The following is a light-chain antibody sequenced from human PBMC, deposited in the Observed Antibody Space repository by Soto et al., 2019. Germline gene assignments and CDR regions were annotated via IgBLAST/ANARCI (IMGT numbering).Light chain of an antibody. V-gene: IGKV3D-20*02. Sequence: EIVLTQSPGTLSLSPGERATLSCRASQSFSSSYLAWYQQKPGQAPRLLIYDASIRAAGIPARFSGSGSGTDFTLTISSLEPADFAVYYCQQRTNWPPWTFGQGTKV. CDR3: QQRTNWPPWT. J-gene: IGKJ1*01. CDR2: DAS. CDR1: QSFSSSY.